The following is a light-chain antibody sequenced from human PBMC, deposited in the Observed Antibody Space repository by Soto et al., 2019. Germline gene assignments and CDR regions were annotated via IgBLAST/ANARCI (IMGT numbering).Light chain of an antibody. V-gene: IGKV1-5*02. CDR2: DAS. CDR1: QSISSW. CDR3: QQYNSYS. J-gene: IGKJ4*01. Sequence: DIQMTQSPSTLSASVGDRATIICRASQSISSWLAWYQQKPGKAPNLLIYDASTLESGVPSRFSGSGFGTEFTLTISSLQPDDFATYYCQQYNSYSFGGGTKVDIK.